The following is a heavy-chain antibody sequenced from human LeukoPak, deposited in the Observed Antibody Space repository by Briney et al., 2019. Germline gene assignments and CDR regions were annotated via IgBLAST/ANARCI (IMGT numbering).Heavy chain of an antibody. CDR2: IYYSGST. V-gene: IGHV4-39*01. CDR3: ARLTDY. Sequence: PSETLSLTCTVSGGSISSSRYYWGWIRQSPGKGLEWIGRIYYSGSTDYNPSLKSRVTIAVDTSKNQFSLKLTSVTAADTAVYYCARLTDYWGQGTLVTVSS. CDR1: GGSISSSRYY. J-gene: IGHJ4*02.